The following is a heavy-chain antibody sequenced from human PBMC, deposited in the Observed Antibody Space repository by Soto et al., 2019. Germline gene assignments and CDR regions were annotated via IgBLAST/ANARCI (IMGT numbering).Heavy chain of an antibody. Sequence: QVQLQESGPGLVKPSETLSLTCTVSGGSVSSGSYYWSWIRQPPGKGLEWIGYIYYSGSTNYNPSLKSRVTISVDTSKNQFSLKLSSVTAADTAVYYCSRDRLGYCSGGSCQYLDYWGQGTLVTVSS. D-gene: IGHD2-15*01. V-gene: IGHV4-61*01. CDR3: SRDRLGYCSGGSCQYLDY. CDR1: GGSVSSGSYY. J-gene: IGHJ4*02. CDR2: IYYSGST.